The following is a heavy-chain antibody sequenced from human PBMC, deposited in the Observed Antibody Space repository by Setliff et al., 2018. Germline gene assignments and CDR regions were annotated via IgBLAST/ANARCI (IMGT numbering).Heavy chain of an antibody. J-gene: IGHJ3*01. V-gene: IGHV5-51*01. CDR3: TRHEDRNKCTSSSCYRENDAFDV. CDR1: GHIFTNYW. Sequence: GESLKISCKASGHIFTNYWIGWVRQMPGKGLEWMGVIYPGDSDTRYSPSFQGQVTISADKSINTAYLQWSSLKASDTAIYYCTRHEDRNKCTSSSCYRENDAFDVWGQGAMVTVSS. D-gene: IGHD2-2*01. CDR2: IYPGDSDT.